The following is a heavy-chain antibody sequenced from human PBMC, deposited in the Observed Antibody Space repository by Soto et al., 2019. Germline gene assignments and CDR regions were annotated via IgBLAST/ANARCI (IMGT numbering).Heavy chain of an antibody. D-gene: IGHD2-21*02. V-gene: IGHV3-48*02. J-gene: IGHJ5*02. Sequence: PVGSLRLSCAASGFTFSSYSMHWVRQAPGKGLEWVSYISSESGTIYYADSVKGRFTISRDNAKKSLYLQMNSLRDEDTAVYYCAREPSGGDDYPDPRESWGQGTLVTVSS. CDR2: ISSESGTI. CDR3: AREPSGGDDYPDPRES. CDR1: GFTFSSYS.